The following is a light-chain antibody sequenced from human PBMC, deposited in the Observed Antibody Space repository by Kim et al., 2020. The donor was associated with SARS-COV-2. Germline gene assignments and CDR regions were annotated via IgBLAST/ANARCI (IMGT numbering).Light chain of an antibody. CDR1: RSNIGSNT. Sequence: QSVLTQPPSASGTPGQSVTISCFGSRSNIGSNTVNWYQQLPGAAPKLLIFSDIQRPSGVPGRISGSKSGTSASLAISGLHSEDEADYYCAAWDDSLNGVVFGGGTQLTVL. CDR3: AAWDDSLNGVV. CDR2: SDI. V-gene: IGLV1-44*01. J-gene: IGLJ2*01.